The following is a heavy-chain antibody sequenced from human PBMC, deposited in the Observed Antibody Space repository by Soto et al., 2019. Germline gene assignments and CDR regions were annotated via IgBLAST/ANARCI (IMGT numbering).Heavy chain of an antibody. CDR1: GFTFHNYA. CDR3: AKVRGRYYYYGMDV. Sequence: GGSLRLSCAASGFTFHNYAMSWVRQAPGKGLEWVSTIGFTGTSTYYTDSVKGRFTISRDNSKNTVYLLMNSLRTEDTAVYYCAKVRGRYYYYGMDVWGQGTTVTV. V-gene: IGHV3-23*01. J-gene: IGHJ6*02. CDR2: IGFTGTST.